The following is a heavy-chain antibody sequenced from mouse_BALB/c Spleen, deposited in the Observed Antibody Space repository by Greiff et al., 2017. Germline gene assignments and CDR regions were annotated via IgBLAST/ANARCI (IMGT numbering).Heavy chain of an antibody. D-gene: IGHD1-1*02. Sequence: EVKLVESGGGLVKPGGSLKLSCAASGFTFSSYAMSWVRQTPEKRLEWVASISSGGSTYYPDSVKGRFTISRDNARNILYLQMSSLRSEDTAMYYCARVWSPYAMDYWGQGTSVTVSS. CDR2: ISSGGST. CDR3: ARVWSPYAMDY. V-gene: IGHV5-6-5*01. CDR1: GFTFSSYA. J-gene: IGHJ4*01.